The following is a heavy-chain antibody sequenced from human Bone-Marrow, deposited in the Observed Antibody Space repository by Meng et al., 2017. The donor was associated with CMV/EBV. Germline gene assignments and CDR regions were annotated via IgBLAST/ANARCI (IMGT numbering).Heavy chain of an antibody. Sequence: SETLSLTCTVSGGSISSGDYYWSWIRQPPGKGLEWIGYIYYSGSTYYNPSLKSRVTISVDTSKNQFSLKLSSVTAADTAVYYCARSVPAAIWWLYFDYWGQGTLVTVSS. CDR2: IYYSGST. CDR1: GGSISSGDYY. V-gene: IGHV4-30-4*08. CDR3: ARSVPAAIWWLYFDY. J-gene: IGHJ4*02. D-gene: IGHD2-2*01.